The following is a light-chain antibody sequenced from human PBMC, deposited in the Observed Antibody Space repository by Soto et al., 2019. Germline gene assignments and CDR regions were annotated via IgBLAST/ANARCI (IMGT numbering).Light chain of an antibody. J-gene: IGKJ1*01. CDR1: QSVSNNY. CDR3: QQYDRSPKT. CDR2: GAS. Sequence: IGLTLSPGALSLTPGQRPTLSCRASQSVSNNYLAWYQQKPGQAPRLLIYGASNRATGIPDRFSGSGSGTDFTLTISRLEPEDFAVYYCQQYDRSPKTFGQGTKVDI. V-gene: IGKV3-20*01.